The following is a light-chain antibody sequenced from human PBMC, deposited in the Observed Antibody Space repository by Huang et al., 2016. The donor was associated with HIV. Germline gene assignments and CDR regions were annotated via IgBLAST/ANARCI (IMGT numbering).Light chain of an antibody. Sequence: EIVMTQSPATLSVSPGERATLSCRASQSVSRSLAWYQQKPGQAPRLLIYGASTRATGIPARFSGSGSGTEFTLTIGSLQSEDFAVYYCQQYDNWPPTFGQGTKVEIK. J-gene: IGKJ1*01. CDR1: QSVSRS. CDR3: QQYDNWPPT. V-gene: IGKV3-15*01. CDR2: GAS.